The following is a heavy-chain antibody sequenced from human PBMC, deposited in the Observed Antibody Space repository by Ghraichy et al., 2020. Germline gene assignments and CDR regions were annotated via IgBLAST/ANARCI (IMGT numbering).Heavy chain of an antibody. V-gene: IGHV3-30*12. CDR1: GFDFNLYG. CDR3: ARVSRRMSASYFYYGMDL. CDR2: IWYDGSTK. J-gene: IGHJ6*02. Sequence: PGGSLRLSCAASGFDFNLYGMHWVRQAPGKGLEWLTAIWYDGSTKYYRDSVKGRFTISRDNVDNMVFLQMDSLSAEDTAVYYCARVSRRMSASYFYYGMDLWGQGTTVIVS. D-gene: IGHD3-3*01.